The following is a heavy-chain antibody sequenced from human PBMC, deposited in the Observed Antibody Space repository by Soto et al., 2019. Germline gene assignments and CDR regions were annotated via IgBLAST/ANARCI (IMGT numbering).Heavy chain of an antibody. Sequence: QVQLQESGPGLVKPSETLSLTCAVSGGSLSSYYWSWIRQPPGKGLEWIGYFYYSGSTNYNPSLESRDNISVDTSKNLFALKLSSVTAADTAVYYCARGALTTYFDYGGQGTLVTVSS. CDR3: ARGALTTYFDY. V-gene: IGHV4-59*01. J-gene: IGHJ4*02. CDR2: FYYSGST. CDR1: GGSLSSYY.